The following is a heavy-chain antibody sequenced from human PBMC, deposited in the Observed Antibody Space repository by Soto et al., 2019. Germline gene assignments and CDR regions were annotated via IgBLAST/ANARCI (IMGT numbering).Heavy chain of an antibody. Sequence: EVQLVESGGGLVQPGGSLRLSCAASGFTFSNYWMDWVRQAPGKGLVWGSRIKRDGSSISYADSVKGRVTISRDNAKNTLELQMNSLGAEDTVVYYCARDGGRGGDLDYWGQGTLVTVSS. CDR3: ARDGGRGGDLDY. CDR1: GFTFSNYW. CDR2: IKRDGSSI. V-gene: IGHV3-74*01. J-gene: IGHJ4*02. D-gene: IGHD2-21*02.